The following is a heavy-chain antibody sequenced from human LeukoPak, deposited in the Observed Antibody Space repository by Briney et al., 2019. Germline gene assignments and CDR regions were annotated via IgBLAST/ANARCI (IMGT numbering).Heavy chain of an antibody. D-gene: IGHD1-26*01. CDR3: ASGGSSPYYHSGMDV. Sequence: SSETLSLTCTVSGGSISSSSYYWGWVRQPPGKGLEWIGSIYYSGSTYYNPSLKSRVTISVDTSKNQFSLKLSSVTGAHTAVYYCASGGSSPYYHSGMDVWGQGTTVTVPS. CDR2: IYYSGST. V-gene: IGHV4-39*01. J-gene: IGHJ6*02. CDR1: GGSISSSSYY.